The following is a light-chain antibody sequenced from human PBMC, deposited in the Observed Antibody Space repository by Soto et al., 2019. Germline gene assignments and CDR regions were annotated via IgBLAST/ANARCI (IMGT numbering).Light chain of an antibody. Sequence: DIQMTQSPSSLSASVGDRVTITCRASQSISSYLNWYQQKPRKAPKLLIYAASSLQSGVPSRFSGSGSGTDFTLTISSLQPEDFAPYYCQQSYSTPPWKFGQGTQVYIK. CDR1: QSISSY. J-gene: IGKJ1*01. CDR3: QQSYSTPPWK. CDR2: AAS. V-gene: IGKV1-39*01.